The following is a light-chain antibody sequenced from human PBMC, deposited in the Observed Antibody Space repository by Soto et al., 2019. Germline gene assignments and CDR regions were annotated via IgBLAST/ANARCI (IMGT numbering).Light chain of an antibody. CDR1: QSVSSY. V-gene: IGKV3-11*01. CDR2: DAS. Sequence: IVLTQPPATLSLSPVERSSLSCMASQSVSSYLAWYQQKPGQAPRLLIYDASNRATGIPARFSGSGSGTDFTLTISSLEPEDFAVYYCQQRSNWPLTFGGGTKVDIK. CDR3: QQRSNWPLT. J-gene: IGKJ4*01.